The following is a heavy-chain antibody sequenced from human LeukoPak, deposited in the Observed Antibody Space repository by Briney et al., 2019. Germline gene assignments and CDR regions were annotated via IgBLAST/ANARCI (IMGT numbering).Heavy chain of an antibody. CDR1: GYSISSGYY. Sequence: SETLSLTCAVSGYSISSGYYWGWIRQPPGKGLEWIGEINHSGRTNYNPSLKSRVTISLDTSKNQFSLKLSSVTAADTAVYYCTRNNWFDPWGQGTLVTVSS. CDR3: TRNNWFDP. CDR2: INHSGRT. J-gene: IGHJ5*02. V-gene: IGHV4-38-2*01.